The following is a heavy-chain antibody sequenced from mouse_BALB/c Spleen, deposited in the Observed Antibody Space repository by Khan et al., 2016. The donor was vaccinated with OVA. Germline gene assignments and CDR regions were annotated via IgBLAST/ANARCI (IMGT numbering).Heavy chain of an antibody. Sequence: EVQLQESGPGLVKPSQSLSLTCIVTGYSITSDYAWNWVRQFPGNKLEWMGFISYSGNTKYNPSLKSRISMTRDTSKNQFFLQLNSVTPEDTATYYCARVFGGDFDYWGQGTTLIVSS. CDR3: ARVFGGDFDY. CDR1: GYSITSDYA. CDR2: ISYSGNT. J-gene: IGHJ2*01. V-gene: IGHV3-2*02.